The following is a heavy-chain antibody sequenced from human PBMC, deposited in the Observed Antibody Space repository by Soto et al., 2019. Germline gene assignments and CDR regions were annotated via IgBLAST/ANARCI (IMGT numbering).Heavy chain of an antibody. CDR1: GFTFSSYG. CDR3: AREAGTTRYYGMDV. J-gene: IGHJ6*02. V-gene: IGHV3-33*01. D-gene: IGHD1-7*01. Sequence: QVQLVESGGGVVQPGRSLRLSCAASGFTFSSYGMHWVRQAPGKGLEWVAVIGYDGSNKYYADSVKGRFTISRDNSKNPLYLQMNSLRAEDTAVYYCAREAGTTRYYGMDVWGQGTTVTVSS. CDR2: IGYDGSNK.